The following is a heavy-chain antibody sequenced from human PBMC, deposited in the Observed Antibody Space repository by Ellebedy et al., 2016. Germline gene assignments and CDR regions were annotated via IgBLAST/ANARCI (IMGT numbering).Heavy chain of an antibody. CDR3: AILSSSGWYYFDY. J-gene: IGHJ4*02. CDR2: ISGSGGST. Sequence: GESLKISXAASGFTFSSYAMSWVRQAPGKGLEWVSAISGSGGSTYYADSVKGRFTISRDNSKNTLYLQMNSLRAEDTAVYYCAILSSSGWYYFDYWGQGTLVTVSS. CDR1: GFTFSSYA. D-gene: IGHD6-19*01. V-gene: IGHV3-23*01.